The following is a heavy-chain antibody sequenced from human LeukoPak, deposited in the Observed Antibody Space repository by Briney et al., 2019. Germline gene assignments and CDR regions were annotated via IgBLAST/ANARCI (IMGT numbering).Heavy chain of an antibody. CDR3: ARSGGYSSSDFDY. D-gene: IGHD6-6*01. Sequence: SETLSLTCTVSGGSISSYYWSWIRQPPGKGLEWIGYIYYSGSTNYNPSLKSRVTISVDTSKNQFSLKLSSVTAADTAVYYCARSGGYSSSDFDYWGQGTLVTVSS. CDR1: GGSISSYY. CDR2: IYYSGST. V-gene: IGHV4-59*01. J-gene: IGHJ4*02.